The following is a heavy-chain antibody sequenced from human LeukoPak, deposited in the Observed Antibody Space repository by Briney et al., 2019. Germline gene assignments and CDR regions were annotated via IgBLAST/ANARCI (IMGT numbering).Heavy chain of an antibody. J-gene: IGHJ3*02. CDR2: ISYDGSNK. D-gene: IGHD3-22*01. CDR3: ARDSGDYYDSSGFDPYAFDI. CDR1: GGTFSSYA. Sequence: SCKASGGTFSSYAMHWVRQAPGKGLEWVAVISYDGSNKYYADSVKGRFTISRDNSKNTLYLRMNSLRAEDTAVYYCARDSGDYYDSSGFDPYAFDIWGQGTMVTVSS. V-gene: IGHV3-30*04.